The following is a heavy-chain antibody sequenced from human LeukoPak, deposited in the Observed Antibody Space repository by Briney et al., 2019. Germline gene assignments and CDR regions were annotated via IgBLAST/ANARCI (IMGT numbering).Heavy chain of an antibody. CDR2: INHSGST. J-gene: IGHJ4*02. CDR1: GGSFSGYY. V-gene: IGHV4-34*01. D-gene: IGHD6-13*01. Sequence: SETLSLTCAVYGGSFSGYYWSWIRQPPGKGLEWIGEINHSGSTNYNPSLKSRVTISVDTSKNQFSLKLSSVTAADTAVYYCARGRGSSWDRLGYWGQGTLVTVSS. CDR3: ARGRGSSWDRLGY.